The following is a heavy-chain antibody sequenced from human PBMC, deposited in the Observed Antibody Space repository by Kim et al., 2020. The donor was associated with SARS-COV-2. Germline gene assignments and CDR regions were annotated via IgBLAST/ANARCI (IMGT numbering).Heavy chain of an antibody. CDR3: ARDWWHCRSTSCYRTNFDY. CDR2: ITPNSGGK. V-gene: IGHV1-2*02. J-gene: IGHJ4*02. CDR1: GYTFTGYY. D-gene: IGHD2-2*02. Sequence: ASVKVSCKASGYTFTGYYIHWVRQAPGQGLEWMGWITPNSGGKNSAQKFQGRVTMTRDTSISTAYMELSRLRSDDTAMYYCARDWWHCRSTSCYRTNFDYWGQGTLVTVSS.